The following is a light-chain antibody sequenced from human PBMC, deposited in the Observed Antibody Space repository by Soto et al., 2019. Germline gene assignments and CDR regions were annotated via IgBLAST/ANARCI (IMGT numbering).Light chain of an antibody. CDR1: SSDVGSYNL. Sequence: QSVLTQPASVSGSPGQSITISCTGTSSDVGSYNLVSWYQQHPGKAPKLMIYGGSKRPSGVSNRFSGSKSGNTASLTISGLQAEDEADYYCCSYAGSSTYVFGTGTKVTGL. J-gene: IGLJ1*01. CDR3: CSYAGSSTYV. V-gene: IGLV2-23*01. CDR2: GGS.